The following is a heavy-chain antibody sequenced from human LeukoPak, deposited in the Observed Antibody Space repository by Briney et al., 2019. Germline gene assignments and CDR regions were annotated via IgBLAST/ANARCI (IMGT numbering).Heavy chain of an antibody. J-gene: IGHJ4*02. CDR3: ARSVGESIRTNLDY. Sequence: ASVKVSCKASGYTFTGYYMHWVRQAPGQGLEWMGWINPNSGGTNYAQKFQGRVTMTRDTSISTDYMELSRLRSDDTAVYYCARSVGESIRTNLDYWGQGTLVTVSS. CDR2: INPNSGGT. V-gene: IGHV1-2*02. D-gene: IGHD3-10*01. CDR1: GYTFTGYY.